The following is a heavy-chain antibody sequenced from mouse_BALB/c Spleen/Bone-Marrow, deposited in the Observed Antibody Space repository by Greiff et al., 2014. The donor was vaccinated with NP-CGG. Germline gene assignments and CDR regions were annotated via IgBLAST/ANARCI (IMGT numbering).Heavy chain of an antibody. CDR2: VNPYNGGT. V-gene: IGHV1-19*01. Sequence: VQLQQPGPELVKPGASVKMSCKASGYTFTDYYMDWVKQSPGESFEWIGRVNPYNGGTSYNQKFTGKATLTVDKSSSTAYMELNSLTSEDSAVYYCAREGTTVVAYYFDYWGQGTTLTVSS. CDR3: AREGTTVVAYYFDY. CDR1: GYTFTDYY. D-gene: IGHD1-1*01. J-gene: IGHJ2*01.